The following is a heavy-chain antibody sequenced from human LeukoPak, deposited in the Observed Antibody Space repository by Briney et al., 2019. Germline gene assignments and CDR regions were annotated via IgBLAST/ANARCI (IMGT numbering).Heavy chain of an antibody. Sequence: ASVKVSCKASGYTFTSYGINWVRQATGQGLEWMGWMNPNSGNTGYAQKFQGRVTMTRNTSISTAYMELSSLRSEDTAVYYCARAVKYRSGPLTDLLPYYFDYWGQGTLVTVSS. CDR3: ARAVKYRSGPLTDLLPYYFDY. J-gene: IGHJ4*02. V-gene: IGHV1-8*02. CDR1: GYTFTSYG. D-gene: IGHD6-19*01. CDR2: MNPNSGNT.